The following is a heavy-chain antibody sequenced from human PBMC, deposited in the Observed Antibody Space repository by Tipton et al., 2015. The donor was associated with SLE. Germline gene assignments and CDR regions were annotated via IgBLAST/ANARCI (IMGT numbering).Heavy chain of an antibody. D-gene: IGHD3-3*01. CDR3: ATEVRFGVVIYFEH. Sequence: TLSLTCTVSGASISTSRYYWAWIRQPPGKGLEWIGSISYSGNTFYKLSLRSRVTVSLDTSKNQFSLQLTSVTAADRAVYYCATEVRFGVVIYFEHWGQGTLVTVPS. J-gene: IGHJ4*02. CDR1: GASISTSRYY. V-gene: IGHV4-39*07. CDR2: ISYSGNT.